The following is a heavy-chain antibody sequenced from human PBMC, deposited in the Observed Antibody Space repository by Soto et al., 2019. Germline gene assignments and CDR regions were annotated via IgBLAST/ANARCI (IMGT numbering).Heavy chain of an antibody. CDR3: AREPYYDSSGYYYGLDY. CDR1: GYTFTSYG. Sequence: ASVKVSCKASGYTFTSYGISWVRQAPGQGLEWMGWISAYNGNTNYAQKLQGRVTMTTDTSTSTAYMELRSLRSDDTAVYYCAREPYYDSSGYYYGLDYWGQGTLVTVS. J-gene: IGHJ4*02. CDR2: ISAYNGNT. D-gene: IGHD3-22*01. V-gene: IGHV1-18*04.